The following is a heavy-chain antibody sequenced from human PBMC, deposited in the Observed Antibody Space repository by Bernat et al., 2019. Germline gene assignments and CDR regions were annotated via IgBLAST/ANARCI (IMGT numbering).Heavy chain of an antibody. CDR2: ISYDGSNK. CDR1: GFTFSSYA. J-gene: IGHJ6*02. Sequence: QVQLVESGGGVVQPGRSLRLSCAASGFTFSSYAMHWVRQAPGKGLEWVAVISYDGSNKYYADSVTGRFTISRDNSKNTLYLQMNSLRAEDTAVYYCARSIAVAGTLVPSYYYGMDVWGQGTTVTVSS. CDR3: ARSIAVAGTLVPSYYYGMDV. D-gene: IGHD6-19*01. V-gene: IGHV3-30-3*01.